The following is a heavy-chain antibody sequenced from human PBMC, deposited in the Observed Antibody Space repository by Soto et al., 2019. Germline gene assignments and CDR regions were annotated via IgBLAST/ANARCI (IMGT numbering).Heavy chain of an antibody. D-gene: IGHD3-9*01. CDR2: ISSSGSTI. Sequence: PGGSLRLSCAASGFTFSTFNMNWVRQAPGKGLKWVSYISSSGSTIYYADSVKGRFTVSRDNAKNSLFLLMNSLRAEDTAVYYCARDKDWAFDYWGQGTQVTVSS. V-gene: IGHV3-48*04. CDR3: ARDKDWAFDY. CDR1: GFTFSTFN. J-gene: IGHJ4*02.